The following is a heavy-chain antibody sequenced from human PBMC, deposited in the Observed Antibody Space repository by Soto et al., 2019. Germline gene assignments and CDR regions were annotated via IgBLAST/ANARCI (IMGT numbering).Heavy chain of an antibody. D-gene: IGHD3-10*01. CDR3: ARGSTESYPGIRIFDF. V-gene: IGHV3-23*01. Sequence: GGSLRLSCVASGLTFGSRAMSWVRQAPGEGLQWVATITDNGGDAKYADSVRGRFVISRDNSKKTLYLQMTSLTAEDSAMYFCARGSTESYPGIRIFDFWGRGTLVTVSS. CDR2: ITDNGGDA. J-gene: IGHJ4*02. CDR1: GLTFGSRA.